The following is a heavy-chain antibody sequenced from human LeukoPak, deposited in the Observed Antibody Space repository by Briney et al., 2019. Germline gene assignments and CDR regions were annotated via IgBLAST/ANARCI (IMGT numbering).Heavy chain of an antibody. CDR1: GGSFSGYY. V-gene: IGHV4-34*01. J-gene: IGHJ4*02. CDR2: INHSGST. CDR3: ARWLKSNAPKGFDY. Sequence: SETLSLTCAVYGGSFSGYYWSWIRQPPGKGLDWIGEINHSGSTNYHPSLQNRATISVAPSKSQFSLKLSSVTAADTAVYYCARWLKSNAPKGFDYWGQGTLVTVSS. D-gene: IGHD5-12*01.